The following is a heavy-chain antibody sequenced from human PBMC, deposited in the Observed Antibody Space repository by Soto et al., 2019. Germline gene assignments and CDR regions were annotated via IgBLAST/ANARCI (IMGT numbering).Heavy chain of an antibody. Sequence: GGSLRLSCAASGFTFSSYAMSWVRQAPGKGLEWVSAISGSGGSTYYADSVKGRFTISRDNSKNTLYLQMNSLRAEDTAVYYCAKMGGFWVVVAATGLWFDPWGQGTLVTVSS. CDR2: ISGSGGST. CDR3: AKMGGFWVVVAATGLWFDP. D-gene: IGHD2-15*01. V-gene: IGHV3-23*01. CDR1: GFTFSSYA. J-gene: IGHJ5*02.